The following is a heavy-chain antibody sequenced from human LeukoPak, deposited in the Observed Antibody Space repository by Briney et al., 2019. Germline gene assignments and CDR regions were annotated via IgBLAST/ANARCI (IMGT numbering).Heavy chain of an antibody. D-gene: IGHD6-6*01. CDR1: GGSISSGTYY. CDR3: ARDFSSSSTVYYYYYMDV. CDR2: IYYSGTP. Sequence: PSETLSLTCTVSGGSISSGTYYWGWIRQPPGKGLEWIGTIYYSGTPYYNPSLKSRVTISLDTSKNQFSLKLSSVTAADTAIYYCARDFSSSSTVYYYYYMDVWGKGTTVTVSS. V-gene: IGHV4-39*07. J-gene: IGHJ6*03.